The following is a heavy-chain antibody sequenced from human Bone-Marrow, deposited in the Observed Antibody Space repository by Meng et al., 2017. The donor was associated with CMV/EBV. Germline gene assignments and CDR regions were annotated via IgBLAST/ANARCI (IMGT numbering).Heavy chain of an antibody. D-gene: IGHD1-26*01. Sequence: GESLKISCAASGFTFSSYWMHWVRQAPGKGLEWVANIKQDGSEKYYVDSVKGRFTISRDNAKNSLYLQMNSLRAEDTAVYYCARDPSGSYLDGAFDICGQGTMVTVSS. CDR3: ARDPSGSYLDGAFDI. CDR2: IKQDGSEK. CDR1: GFTFSSYW. J-gene: IGHJ3*02. V-gene: IGHV3-7*01.